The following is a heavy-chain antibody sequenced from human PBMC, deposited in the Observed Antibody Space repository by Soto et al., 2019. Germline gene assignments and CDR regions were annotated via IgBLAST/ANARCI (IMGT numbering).Heavy chain of an antibody. CDR3: ARGGSFREDGSPYYYYGMDA. Sequence: GASVKVSCKASGGTFSSYAISWVRQAPGRGLEWMGGIIPIFGTANYAQKFQGRVTITADESTSTAYMELSSLRSEDTAVYYCARGGSFREDGSPYYYYGMDAWGQGTTVTVSS. CDR1: GGTFSSYA. J-gene: IGHJ6*02. CDR2: IIPIFGTA. V-gene: IGHV1-69*13. D-gene: IGHD3-16*01.